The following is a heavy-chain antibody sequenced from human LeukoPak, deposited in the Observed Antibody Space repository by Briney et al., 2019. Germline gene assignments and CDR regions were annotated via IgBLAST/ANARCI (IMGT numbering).Heavy chain of an antibody. Sequence: GGSLRLSCAASGFTFSDYYMTWVRQAPGKGLEWVSAIGDTGGKTYYADYAKGRFTISRDNSKNTLYLQMSSLRAEDTAVYYCAKDAGWLNDYWGQGTLVTVSS. CDR3: AKDAGWLNDY. CDR1: GFTFSDYY. D-gene: IGHD6-19*01. CDR2: IGDTGGKT. V-gene: IGHV3-23*01. J-gene: IGHJ4*02.